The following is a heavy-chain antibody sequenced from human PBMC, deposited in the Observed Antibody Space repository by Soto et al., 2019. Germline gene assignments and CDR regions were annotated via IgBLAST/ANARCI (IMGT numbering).Heavy chain of an antibody. CDR2: ISWNSGSI. CDR3: AKDKEYSSPYTFDY. D-gene: IGHD6-6*01. CDR1: GFTFDDYA. Sequence: EVQLVESGGGLVQPGRSLRLSCAASGFTFDDYAMHWVRQAPGKGLEWVSGISWNSGSIGYADSVKGRFTISRDNAKNALYLQMNSLRAEDTALYYCAKDKEYSSPYTFDYWGQGTLVTVSS. J-gene: IGHJ4*02. V-gene: IGHV3-9*01.